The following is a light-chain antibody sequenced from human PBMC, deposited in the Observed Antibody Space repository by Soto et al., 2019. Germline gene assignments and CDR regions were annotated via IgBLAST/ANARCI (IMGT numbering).Light chain of an antibody. V-gene: IGLV2-11*01. J-gene: IGLJ1*01. Sequence: QSVLTQPRSVSGSPGQSVTISCTGTSSDVGAYNSVSWYQQYPGKAPKLMIFDVSKRPSGVPDRFSGSKSGNTASLTISGLQAEDEADYYCCSYAGTYIYVFGTETKLTVL. CDR2: DVS. CDR1: SSDVGAYNS. CDR3: CSYAGTYIYV.